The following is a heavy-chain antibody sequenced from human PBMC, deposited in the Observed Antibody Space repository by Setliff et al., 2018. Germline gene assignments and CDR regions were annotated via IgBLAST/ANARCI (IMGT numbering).Heavy chain of an antibody. CDR3: ARNPLPHGPEGHFDY. CDR2: ITGDGTVI. CDR1: GFNFINYK. Sequence: GGSLRLSCAGTGFNFINYKMFWVRQARGKGLEWVSSITGDGTVIDYADSVKGRFSISRDNAKNSLYLQMNSLRAEDTAVYYCARNPLPHGPEGHFDYWGQGTLVTVSS. J-gene: IGHJ4*02. V-gene: IGHV3-21*01.